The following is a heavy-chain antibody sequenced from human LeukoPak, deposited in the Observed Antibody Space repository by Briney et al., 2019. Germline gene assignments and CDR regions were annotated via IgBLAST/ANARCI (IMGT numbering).Heavy chain of an antibody. V-gene: IGHV4-39*07. D-gene: IGHD3-10*01. J-gene: IGHJ4*02. CDR1: GGSISSSSYY. CDR3: ARPYYYGSGIN. CDR2: INHSGST. Sequence: PSETLSLTCTVSGGSISSSSYYWGWIRQPPGKGLEWIGEINHSGSTNYNPSLKSRVTIPVDTSKNQFSLKLSSVTAADTAVYYCARPYYYGSGINWGQGTLVTVSS.